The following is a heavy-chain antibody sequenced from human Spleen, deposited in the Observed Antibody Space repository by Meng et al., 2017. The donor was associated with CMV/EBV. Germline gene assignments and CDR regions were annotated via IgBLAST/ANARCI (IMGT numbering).Heavy chain of an antibody. J-gene: IGHJ4*02. CDR2: IFYSGIT. V-gene: IGHV4-59*01. CDR1: GGSISRY. Sequence: GSLRLSCTVAGGSISRYCNWIRKPPGKGLEWIGYIFYSGITNYNHSLQRRVTISLGTSERQFSLRLSSVTAADTAVSYCARGTTVGGYFDSWGQGMLVTVSS. CDR3: ARGTTVGGYFDS. D-gene: IGHD4-23*01.